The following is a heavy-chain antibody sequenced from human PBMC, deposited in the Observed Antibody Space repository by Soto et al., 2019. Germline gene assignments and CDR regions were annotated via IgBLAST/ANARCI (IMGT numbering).Heavy chain of an antibody. CDR3: ARDPDSSGYYYFDY. Sequence: GGSLRLSCVASGFTFSSYVIHWVRQAPGKGLEWVALISTDGTEKHYPGSVRGRFTISRDNSKNTLYLQMGSLRAEDMAVYYCARDPDSSGYYYFDYWGQGTLVTVSS. D-gene: IGHD3-22*01. J-gene: IGHJ4*02. CDR2: ISTDGTEK. CDR1: GFTFSSYV. V-gene: IGHV3-30*14.